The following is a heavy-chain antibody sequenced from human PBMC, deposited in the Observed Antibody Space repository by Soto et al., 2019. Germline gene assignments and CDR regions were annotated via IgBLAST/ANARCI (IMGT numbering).Heavy chain of an antibody. CDR2: IYYSGST. J-gene: IGHJ3*02. CDR1: GYSISSSYY. Sequence: PSETLSLTCAVSGYSISSSYYWGWIRQPPGKGLEWIGCIYYSGSTNYNPSLKSRVTISVDTSKNQFSLKLSSVTAADTAVYYCARRYGGAFDIWGQGTMVTVSS. V-gene: IGHV4-38-2*01. D-gene: IGHD4-17*01. CDR3: ARRYGGAFDI.